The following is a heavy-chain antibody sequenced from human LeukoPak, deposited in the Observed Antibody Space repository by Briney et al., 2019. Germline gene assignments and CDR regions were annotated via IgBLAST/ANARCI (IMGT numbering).Heavy chain of an antibody. V-gene: IGHV4-59*08. J-gene: IGHJ6*02. D-gene: IGHD4-17*01. CDR2: IYYTGAT. CDR1: GGSIGSNY. CDR3: AGNYGDYPYYYGMDV. Sequence: SETLSLTCTVSGGSIGSNYWTWIRQPPGKGLEYIGYIYYTGATNYNPSLKSRVTISVDTSKNQFSLKMTSVTAADTAVYYCAGNYGDYPYYYGMDVWGQGTTVTVSS.